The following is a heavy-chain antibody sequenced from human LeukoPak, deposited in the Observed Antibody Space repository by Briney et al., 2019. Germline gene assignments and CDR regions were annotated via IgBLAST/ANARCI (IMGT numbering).Heavy chain of an antibody. D-gene: IGHD6-19*01. CDR2: IRYDGSNK. CDR1: GFTFSSYG. CDR3: AKAPPTFSSGWYYFDY. Sequence: QPGGSLRLSCAASGFTFSSYGMHWVRQAPGKGLEWVAFIRYDGSNKYYADSVKGRFTISRDNSKNTLYLQMNSLRAEDTAVYYCAKAPPTFSSGWYYFDYWGQGTLVTVSS. V-gene: IGHV3-30*02. J-gene: IGHJ4*02.